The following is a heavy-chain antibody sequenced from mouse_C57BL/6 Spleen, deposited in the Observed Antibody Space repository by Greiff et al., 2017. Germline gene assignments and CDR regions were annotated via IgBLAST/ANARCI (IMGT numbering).Heavy chain of an antibody. J-gene: IGHJ2*02. D-gene: IGHD1-1*01. Sequence: QVQLQQPGAELVKPGASVKLSCKASGYTFTSYWMPWVKQRPGQGLEWIGMIHPAGGCTNYNEKFKSKATLTVDKSSSTAYMQLSSLTSEDSAVXYSARLTTVVAKDMDYWGQGTSLTVSS. CDR2: IHPAGGCT. CDR3: ARLTTVVAKDMDY. CDR1: GYTFTSYW. V-gene: IGHV1-64*01.